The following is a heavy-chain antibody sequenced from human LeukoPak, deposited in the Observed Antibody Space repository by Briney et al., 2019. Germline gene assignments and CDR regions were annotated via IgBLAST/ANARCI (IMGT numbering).Heavy chain of an antibody. CDR2: INSDGSST. V-gene: IGHV3-74*01. Sequence: GGSLRLSCAASGFTFSSYWMHWVRQAPGKGLAWVSRINSDGSSTSYADSVKGRFTISRDNAKNTLYLQMNSLRAEDTAVYYCAELGITMIGGVWGKGTTVTISS. CDR1: GFTFSSYW. D-gene: IGHD3-10*02. J-gene: IGHJ6*04. CDR3: AELGITMIGGV.